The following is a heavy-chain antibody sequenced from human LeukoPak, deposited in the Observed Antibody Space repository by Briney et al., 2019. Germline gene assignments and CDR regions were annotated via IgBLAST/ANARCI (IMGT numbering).Heavy chain of an antibody. J-gene: IGHJ4*02. CDR2: INHSGST. CDR3: ARNALWSLDY. CDR1: GGSFSGYY. Sequence: SETLSLTCAVYGGSFSGYYWSWIRQPPGKGLEWIGEINHSGSTNYNPSLKSRVTISVDTSKNQFSLKLSSGTAADTAVYYCARNALWSLDYWGQGTLVTVSS. V-gene: IGHV4-34*01. D-gene: IGHD2-21*01.